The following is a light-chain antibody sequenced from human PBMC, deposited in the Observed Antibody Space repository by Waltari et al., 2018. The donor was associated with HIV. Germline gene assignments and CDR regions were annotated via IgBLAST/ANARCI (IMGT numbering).Light chain of an antibody. CDR3: CSYAGSSTLV. Sequence: QSALTQPASVSGSPGQSITISCPGTSSDVGSYNLVSWYQQHPGKAPNLIIYEVSKRPSGVSNRFSGSKSGNTASLTISGLQAEDEAYYYCCSYAGSSTLVFGGGTKLTVL. V-gene: IGLV2-23*02. CDR2: EVS. J-gene: IGLJ2*01. CDR1: SSDVGSYNL.